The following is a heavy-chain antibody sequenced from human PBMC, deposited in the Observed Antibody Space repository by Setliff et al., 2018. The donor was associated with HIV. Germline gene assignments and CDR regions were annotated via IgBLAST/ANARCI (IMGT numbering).Heavy chain of an antibody. J-gene: IGHJ4*02. V-gene: IGHV1-46*04. CDR3: ARSVGYRYGYWNY. CDR2: INPNRSGSST. Sequence: ASVKVSCKASGYTFSAYHMDRVRQAPGQGLEWMGRINPNRSGSSTNYTESVRGRFTISRDNARGSLYLQMTSLRVEDTAVYYCARSVGYRYGYWNYWGQGTLVTSPQ. CDR1: GYTFSAYH. D-gene: IGHD5-18*01.